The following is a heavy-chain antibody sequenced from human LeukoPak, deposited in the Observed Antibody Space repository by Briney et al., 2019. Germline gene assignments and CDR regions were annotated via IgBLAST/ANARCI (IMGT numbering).Heavy chain of an antibody. D-gene: IGHD3-10*01. CDR2: IKQDGSEK. Sequence: GGSLRLSCAASGFTFSRSWTSWVRQAPGKGLDWVANIKQDGSEKYYVDSVKGRFTISRDNAKNSLYLQMNSLRAEDTAVYYCARVVPPLYYFDYWGQGTLVTVSS. V-gene: IGHV3-7*01. CDR3: ARVVPPLYYFDY. CDR1: GFTFSRSW. J-gene: IGHJ4*02.